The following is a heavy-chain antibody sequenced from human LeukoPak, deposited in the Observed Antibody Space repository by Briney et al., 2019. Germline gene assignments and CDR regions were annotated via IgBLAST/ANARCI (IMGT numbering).Heavy chain of an antibody. D-gene: IGHD3-16*02. Sequence: PGRSLRLSCAASGFTFSSYAMSWVRQAPGKGLEWVSAISGSGGSTYYADSVKGRFTISRDNSKNTLYLQMNSLRAEDTAVYYCQGFWDYVWGSYRYQPHDYWGQGTLVTVSS. CDR2: ISGSGGST. J-gene: IGHJ4*02. CDR3: QGFWDYVWGSYRYQPHDY. CDR1: GFTFSSYA. V-gene: IGHV3-23*01.